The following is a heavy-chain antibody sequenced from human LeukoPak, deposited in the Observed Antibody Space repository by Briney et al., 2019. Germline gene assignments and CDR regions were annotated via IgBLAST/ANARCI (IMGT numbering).Heavy chain of an antibody. V-gene: IGHV3-23*01. CDR3: ARDLGDSSGYYWYFDL. CDR2: IRPSGDNT. D-gene: IGHD3-22*01. J-gene: IGHJ2*01. Sequence: GGSLRLSCAASGFTFDDYAMHWVRQAPGKGLEWVSSIRPSGDNTYYADSVKGRFTISRDNSKNTLYLQMNSLRAEDTAVYYCARDLGDSSGYYWYFDLWGRGTLVTVSS. CDR1: GFTFDDYA.